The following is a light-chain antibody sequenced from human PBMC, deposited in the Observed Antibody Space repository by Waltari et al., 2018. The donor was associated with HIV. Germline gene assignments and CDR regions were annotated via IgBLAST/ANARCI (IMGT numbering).Light chain of an antibody. CDR3: QVWDSSTDHVI. CDR2: YDS. Sequence: SYVVSPPPSVSVAPAQTAALPCAGNNIGSKTMHWYQQKRGQAPVLVIYYDSDRPSGIPERFSDSSSGNTATLTISRVEAGDEADYYCQVWDSSTDHVIFGGGTKLTVL. CDR1: NIGSKT. V-gene: IGLV3-21*04. J-gene: IGLJ2*01.